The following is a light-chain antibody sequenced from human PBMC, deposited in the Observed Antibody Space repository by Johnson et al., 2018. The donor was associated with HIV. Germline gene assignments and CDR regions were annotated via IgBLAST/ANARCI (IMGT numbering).Light chain of an antibody. V-gene: IGLV1-51*02. Sequence: SVLTQPPSVSAAPGQKVTISCSGSSSNIGNNYVSWYQQLPGTAPKLLIYENNKRPSGIPDRFSGSTSGTSATLGITGLQTGDEADYYCGTWDSSLSAYVFGTGTKVTVL. J-gene: IGLJ1*01. CDR2: ENN. CDR1: SSNIGNNY. CDR3: GTWDSSLSAYV.